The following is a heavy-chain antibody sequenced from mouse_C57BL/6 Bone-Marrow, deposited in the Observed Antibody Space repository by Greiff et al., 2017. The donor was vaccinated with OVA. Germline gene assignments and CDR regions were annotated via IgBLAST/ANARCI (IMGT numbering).Heavy chain of an antibody. CDR1: GFTFSGYA. V-gene: IGHV5-4*01. CDR2: ISDCGSYT. Sequence: EVQLVESGGDLVKPGGSLKLSCAASGFTFSGYAMSWVRQTPEKRLEWVATISDCGSYTYHPDNVNGRVTISRDNAKNYLYLQISHLKSEDTAMYYCARGGITGPHYWGQGTTLTVSS. D-gene: IGHD1-1*01. CDR3: ARGGITGPHY. J-gene: IGHJ2*01.